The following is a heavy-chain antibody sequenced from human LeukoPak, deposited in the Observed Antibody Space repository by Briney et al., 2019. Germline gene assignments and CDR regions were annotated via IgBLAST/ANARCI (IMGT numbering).Heavy chain of an antibody. CDR1: GGSISGDY. V-gene: IGHV4-59*01. J-gene: IGHJ4*02. CDR3: ARHYYDSSGYFFNDY. Sequence: SETLSLTCTVSGGSISGDYWSWLRQPPGKGLEWIGYIHYSGSTNYNPSLNSRVTISVDTSKNQFSLKLSSVTAADTAVYYCARHYYDSSGYFFNDYWGQGTLITVSS. D-gene: IGHD3-22*01. CDR2: IHYSGST.